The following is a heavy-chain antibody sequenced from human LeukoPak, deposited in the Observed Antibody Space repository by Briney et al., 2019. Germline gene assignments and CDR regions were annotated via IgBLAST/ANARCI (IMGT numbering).Heavy chain of an antibody. CDR1: GYTFTGYY. V-gene: IGHV1-2*02. J-gene: IGHJ3*02. CDR3: ARVDGSLELLYPMFGVFDI. D-gene: IGHD1-7*01. CDR2: INPNSGGT. Sequence: ASVKVSCKASGYTFTGYYMHWVRQAPGQGLEWMGWINPNSGGTNYAQKFQGRVTMTRDTSISTAYMELSRLRSDDTAVYYCARVDGSLELLYPMFGVFDIWGQGTMVTVSS.